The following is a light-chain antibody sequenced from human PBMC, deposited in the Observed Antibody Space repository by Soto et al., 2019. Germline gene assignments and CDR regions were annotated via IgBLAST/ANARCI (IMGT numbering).Light chain of an antibody. Sequence: EIVMTQSPGTLSVSPGERAPLSCRASQSVSSNLAWYQQKPGQAPRLLIYGASTRATGIPARFSGSPSGTEFTLNISSLQSEDVAVCYCQQYNHWPRTFGQGTKVEI. V-gene: IGKV3-15*01. CDR2: GAS. CDR1: QSVSSN. J-gene: IGKJ1*01. CDR3: QQYNHWPRT.